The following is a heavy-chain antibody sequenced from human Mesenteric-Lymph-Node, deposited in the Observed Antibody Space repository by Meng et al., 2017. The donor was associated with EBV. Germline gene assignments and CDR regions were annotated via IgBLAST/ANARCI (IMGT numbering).Heavy chain of an antibody. Sequence: GQRKRSRAARLKPSESLSLTCAVYGGSLREDYWSRIRQPPGNGLEWMGEINHSESTNYNPSLKSPVTISVETSKNQFSLKLSSVTAADTAVYYCARVPRRDGYKADYWGQGTLVTVSS. CDR3: ARVPRRDGYKADY. CDR2: INHSEST. V-gene: IGHV4-34*01. J-gene: IGHJ4*02. CDR1: GGSLREDY. D-gene: IGHD5-24*01.